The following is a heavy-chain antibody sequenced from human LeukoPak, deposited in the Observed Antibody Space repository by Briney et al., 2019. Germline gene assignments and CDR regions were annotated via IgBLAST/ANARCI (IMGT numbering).Heavy chain of an antibody. D-gene: IGHD4-11*01. V-gene: IGHV3-21*01. J-gene: IGHJ6*02. CDR3: ARDRLQPTQGEYYYYGMDV. Sequence: AGGSLRLSCAASGFTFSSYSMNWVRQAPGKGLEWVSSISSSSSYIYYADSVKGRFTISRDNAKNSLYLQMNSLRAEDTAVYYCARDRLQPTQGEYYYYGMDVWGQGTTVTVSS. CDR1: GFTFSSYS. CDR2: ISSSSSYI.